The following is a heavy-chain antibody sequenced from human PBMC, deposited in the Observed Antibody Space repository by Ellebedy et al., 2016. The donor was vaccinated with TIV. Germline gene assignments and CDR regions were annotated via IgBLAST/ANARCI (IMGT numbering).Heavy chain of an antibody. J-gene: IGHJ4*02. CDR2: INSDGSST. Sequence: PGGSLRLSCAASGFTFSSYWMHWVHQAPGKGLVWVSRINSDGSSTSYADSVKGRFTISRDNAKNTLYLQMNSLRAEDTAVYYCARDHPLGNENFDYWGQGTLVTVSS. CDR3: ARDHPLGNENFDY. D-gene: IGHD1-1*01. CDR1: GFTFSSYW. V-gene: IGHV3-74*01.